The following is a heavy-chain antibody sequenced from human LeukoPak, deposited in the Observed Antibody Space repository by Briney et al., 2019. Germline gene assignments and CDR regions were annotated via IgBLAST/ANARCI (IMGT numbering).Heavy chain of an antibody. D-gene: IGHD6-19*01. CDR2: MNPNSGNT. CDR1: GYTFISYD. Sequence: ASVKVSCKASGYTFISYDINWVRQVTGQGLEWMGWMNPNSGNTGYAQKFQGRVTMTRDTSTSTVYMELSSLRSEDTAVYYCARASGYSSGPYYYYMDVWGKGTTVTISS. V-gene: IGHV1-8*02. CDR3: ARASGYSSGPYYYYMDV. J-gene: IGHJ6*03.